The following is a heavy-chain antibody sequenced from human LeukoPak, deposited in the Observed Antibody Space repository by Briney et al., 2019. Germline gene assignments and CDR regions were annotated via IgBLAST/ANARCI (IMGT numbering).Heavy chain of an antibody. CDR2: ISGSGGST. D-gene: IGHD5-24*01. V-gene: IGHV3-23*01. J-gene: IGHJ4*02. CDR1: GFTFSSYA. Sequence: QAGGSLRLSCAASGFTFSSYAMSWVRQAPGKGLEWVSAISGSGGSTYYADSVKGRFTISRDNSKNTLYLQMNSLRAEDTAVYYCAKDIQMATIRPYFDYWGQGTLVTVSS. CDR3: AKDIQMATIRPYFDY.